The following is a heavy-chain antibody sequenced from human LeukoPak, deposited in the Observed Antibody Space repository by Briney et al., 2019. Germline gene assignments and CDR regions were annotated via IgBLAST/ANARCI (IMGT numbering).Heavy chain of an antibody. J-gene: IGHJ1*01. D-gene: IGHD1-26*01. V-gene: IGHV4-34*01. CDR1: GGSFSGYY. Sequence: SETLSLTCAVYGGSFSGYYWSWIRQPPGKGLEWIGEINHSGSTYYNPSLKSRVTISVDTSKNQFSLKLSSVTAADTAVYYCATRTVGATSEYFQHWGQGTLVTVSS. CDR3: ATRTVGATSEYFQH. CDR2: INHSGST.